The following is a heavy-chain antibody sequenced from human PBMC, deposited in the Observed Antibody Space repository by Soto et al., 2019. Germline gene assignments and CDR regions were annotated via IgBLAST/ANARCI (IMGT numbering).Heavy chain of an antibody. CDR2: IIPMFDTP. CDR1: GGTFSSDS. Sequence: QVQLVQSGAEVKKPGSSVKVSCKASGGTFSSDSFSWVRQAPGQGLEWMGGIIPMFDTPIYAQKFQDRVTITADESTSTAYMQLSSLRSGDTAVYYWARSGGLDRDFNYWGQGSLGTVSS. D-gene: IGHD2-15*01. CDR3: ARSGGLDRDFNY. J-gene: IGHJ4*02. V-gene: IGHV1-69*12.